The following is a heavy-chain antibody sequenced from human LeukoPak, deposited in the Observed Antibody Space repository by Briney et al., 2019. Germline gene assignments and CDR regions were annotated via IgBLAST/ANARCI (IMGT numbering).Heavy chain of an antibody. D-gene: IGHD1-26*01. CDR2: INPSGGST. V-gene: IGHV1-46*01. Sequence: ASVKVSCKASGYTFTSYYMHWVRQAPGQGLEWMGIINPSGGSTSYAQKFQGRVTMTRDTSTSTVYMELSSRRSEDTAVYYCARDLALVRDGGSFDYYYYMDVWGKGTTVTVSS. J-gene: IGHJ6*03. CDR1: GYTFTSYY. CDR3: ARDLALVRDGGSFDYYYYMDV.